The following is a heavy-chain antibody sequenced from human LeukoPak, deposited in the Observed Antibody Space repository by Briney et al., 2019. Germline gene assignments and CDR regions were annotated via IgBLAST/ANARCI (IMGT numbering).Heavy chain of an antibody. CDR2: ISPSGGST. J-gene: IGHJ5*02. Sequence: SVTVSCKAFGYTFTSNYMHWVRQAPGQGPEWMGVISPSGGSTTYAQKFQGRVTLTRDMSTSTDYLELSSLRSEDTAVDYCSRDNSVRDEAWWFNPWGEGTLVTVSS. CDR3: SRDNSVRDEAWWFNP. D-gene: IGHD5-24*01. CDR1: GYTFTSNY. V-gene: IGHV1-46*01.